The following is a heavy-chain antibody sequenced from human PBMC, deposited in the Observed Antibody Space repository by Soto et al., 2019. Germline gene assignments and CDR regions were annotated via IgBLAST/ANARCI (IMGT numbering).Heavy chain of an antibody. D-gene: IGHD6-6*01. CDR3: AISSYSSSSPLYGMDV. CDR2: INPNSGGT. J-gene: IGHJ6*02. V-gene: IGHV1-2*04. CDR1: GYTFTGYY. Sequence: ASVKVSCKASGYTFTGYYMHWVRQAPGQGLEWMGWINPNSGGTNYAQKFQGWVTMTRDTSISTAYMELSRLRSDDTAVYYCAISSYSSSSPLYGMDVWGQGTTVTVSS.